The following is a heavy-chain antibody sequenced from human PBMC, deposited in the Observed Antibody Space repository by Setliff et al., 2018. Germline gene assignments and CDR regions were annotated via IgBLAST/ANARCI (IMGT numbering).Heavy chain of an antibody. D-gene: IGHD3-22*01. J-gene: IGHJ3*02. CDR2: TYTSGST. CDR3: ARDSRNYYDSSGLYERNAFDI. Sequence: SETLSLTCTVSGGSISSGSYYWSWIRQPAGKGLEWIGHTYTSGSTNYNPSLKSRVTISVDTSKNQFSLKLSSVTAADTAVYYCARDSRNYYDSSGLYERNAFDIWGQGTMVTVSS. V-gene: IGHV4-61*09. CDR1: GGSISSGSYY.